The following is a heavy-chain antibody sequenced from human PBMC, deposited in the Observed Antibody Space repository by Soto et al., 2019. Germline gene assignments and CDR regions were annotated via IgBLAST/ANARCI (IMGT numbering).Heavy chain of an antibody. D-gene: IGHD6-13*01. J-gene: IGHJ4*02. CDR3: ARVSPAAAGFDY. V-gene: IGHV4-59*01. CDR1: GGSISSYY. Sequence: QVQLQESGPGLVKPSETLSLTCTVSGGSISSYYWSWIRQPPGKGLKWIGYICYSGSTNYNPSLKSRATISVDTSKNQFSLKLSSVTAADTAVYYCARVSPAAAGFDYWGQRTLVTVSS. CDR2: ICYSGST.